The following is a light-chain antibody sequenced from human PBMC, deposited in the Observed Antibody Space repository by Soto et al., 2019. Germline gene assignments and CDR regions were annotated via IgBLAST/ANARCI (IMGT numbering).Light chain of an antibody. CDR2: GAS. CDR1: QSVSSSH. V-gene: IGKV3-20*01. CDR3: QYYGNSFVT. J-gene: IGKJ3*01. Sequence: EIVLTQSPGTLSLSPGERATLSCRASQSVSSSHLAWYQQKPGQAPRLLVYGASSRATGIPDRFSGSGSGTDFTLTISRLEPEDFAVYYCQYYGNSFVTFGPGTKVDIK.